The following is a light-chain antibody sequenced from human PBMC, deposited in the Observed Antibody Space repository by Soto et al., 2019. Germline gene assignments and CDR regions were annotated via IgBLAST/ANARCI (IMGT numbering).Light chain of an antibody. CDR3: QQYYSTTYT. CDR2: WAS. CDR1: QSVLYSSNNKNY. J-gene: IGKJ2*01. V-gene: IGKV4-1*01. Sequence: DIGMTQSPDSLAVSLGERATINCKSSQSVLYSSNNKNYLAWYQQKPGQPPKLLIYWASTRESGVPDRLSGSGSGTDFTLTISSLQAEDVAVYYCQQYYSTTYTLGQGTMVDIX.